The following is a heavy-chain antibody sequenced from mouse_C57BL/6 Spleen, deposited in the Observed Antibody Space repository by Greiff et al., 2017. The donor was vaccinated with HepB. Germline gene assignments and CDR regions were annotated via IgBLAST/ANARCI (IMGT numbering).Heavy chain of an antibody. CDR1: GFTFSDYY. D-gene: IGHD3-3*01. Sequence: EVQLVESEGGLVQPGSSMKLSCTASGFTFSDYYMAWVRQVPEKGLEWVANINYDGSSTYYLDSLKSRFIISRDNAKNILYLQMSSLKSEDTATYYCARDRDGDWYFDVWGTGTTVTVSS. CDR3: ARDRDGDWYFDV. CDR2: INYDGSST. V-gene: IGHV5-16*01. J-gene: IGHJ1*03.